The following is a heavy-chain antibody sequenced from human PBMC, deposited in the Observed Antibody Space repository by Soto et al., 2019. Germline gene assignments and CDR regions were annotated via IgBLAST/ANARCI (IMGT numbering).Heavy chain of an antibody. CDR1: GGTFSSYA. CDR2: IIPIFGTA. J-gene: IGHJ6*02. D-gene: IGHD2-2*01. CDR3: ARSRCSSTSCYHYYYYGMDV. Sequence: ASVEVSGKASGGTFSSYAISWVRQAPGQGLEWMGGIIPIFGTANYAQKFQGRVTITADESTSTAYMELSSLRSEDTAVYYCARSRCSSTSCYHYYYYGMDVWGQGTTVTVSS. V-gene: IGHV1-69*13.